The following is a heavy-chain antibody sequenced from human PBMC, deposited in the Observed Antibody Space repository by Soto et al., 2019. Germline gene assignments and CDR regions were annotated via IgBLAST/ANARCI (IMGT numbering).Heavy chain of an antibody. CDR1: GYSFTSYW. CDR3: ASPRWELPHLSYYSYGMAV. V-gene: IGHV5-51*01. J-gene: IGHJ6*02. CDR2: IYPGDSDT. D-gene: IGHD1-26*01. Sequence: GESLKISCKGSGYSFTSYWIGWVRQMPGKGLEWMGIIYPGDSDTRYSPSFQGQVTISADKSISTAYLQWSSLKASDTAMYYCASPRWELPHLSYYSYGMAVWGQGNTVTVSS.